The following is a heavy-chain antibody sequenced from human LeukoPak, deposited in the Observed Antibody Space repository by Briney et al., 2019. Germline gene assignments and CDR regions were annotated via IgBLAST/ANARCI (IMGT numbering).Heavy chain of an antibody. CDR3: SNGRTSSGTLQHDY. Sequence: TGGSLRLSCAASGFTFSTYSMNWVRQAPGKGLEWVSSISSSSSYIYYADSVKGRFTISRDNSGNTLYLQMNSPRAEDTALYYCSNGRTSSGTLQHDYWGQGTLDTVSS. CDR1: GFTFSTYS. D-gene: IGHD6-19*01. CDR2: ISSSSSYI. V-gene: IGHV3-21*04. J-gene: IGHJ4*02.